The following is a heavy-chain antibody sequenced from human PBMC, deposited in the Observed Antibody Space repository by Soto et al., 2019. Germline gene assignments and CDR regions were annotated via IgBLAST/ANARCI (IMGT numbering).Heavy chain of an antibody. J-gene: IGHJ6*02. Sequence: QVQLQESGPGLVKPSETLSLTCTVSGGSVSSGSYYWSWIRQPPGKVLEWIGYIYYSGSTNYNPSLKSLVTISVDTSKNQFSLKLSSVTAADTAVYYCARDYGYSYGAYYYYYGMDVWGQGTTVTVSS. CDR1: GGSVSSGSYY. CDR3: ARDYGYSYGAYYYYYGMDV. CDR2: IYYSGST. D-gene: IGHD5-18*01. V-gene: IGHV4-61*01.